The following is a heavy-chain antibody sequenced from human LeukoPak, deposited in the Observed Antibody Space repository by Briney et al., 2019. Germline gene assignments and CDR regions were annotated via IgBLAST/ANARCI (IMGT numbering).Heavy chain of an antibody. D-gene: IGHD2-21*02. J-gene: IGHJ3*02. CDR2: IKEDGSEK. CDR1: GFTFSSNW. CDR3: ASRNQYCGGDCFWAFDI. V-gene: IGHV3-7*05. Sequence: PGGSLRLSCAASGFTFSSNWMSWVRQAPGKGLEWVAYIKEDGSEKYYVDSVRGRFTISRDNAKNSLYLQMNSLRAEDTAVYYCASRNQYCGGDCFWAFDIWGQGTMVTVSS.